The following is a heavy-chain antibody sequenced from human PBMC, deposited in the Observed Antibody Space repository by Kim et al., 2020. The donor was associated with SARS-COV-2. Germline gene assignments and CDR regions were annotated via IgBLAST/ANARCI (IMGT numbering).Heavy chain of an antibody. D-gene: IGHD5-12*01. J-gene: IGHJ4*02. CDR1: GFTFSSYG. V-gene: IGHV3-33*01. CDR2: IWYDGSNK. CDR3: ARTPEYSGYPLTRTLDY. Sequence: GGSLRLSCAASGFTFSSYGMHWVRQAPGKGLEWVAVIWYDGSNKYYADSVKGRFTISRDNSKNTLYLQMNSLGAEDTAVYYCARTPEYSGYPLTRTLDYWGKGTLGTVSS.